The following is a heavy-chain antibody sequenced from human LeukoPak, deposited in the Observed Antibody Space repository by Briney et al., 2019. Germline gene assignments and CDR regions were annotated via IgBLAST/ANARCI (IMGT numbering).Heavy chain of an antibody. CDR1: GFTFSTYY. V-gene: IGHV3-7*01. CDR3: ARWLYNSGWAIDY. J-gene: IGHJ4*02. Sequence: AGGSLGLSCTASGFTFSTYYMAWVRQAPGKGLEWVANIRQDGSGKFCADSVKGRFTISRDNAKNSLFLQMNSLRAEDTAVYFCARWLYNSGWAIDYWGQGTLVTVSS. CDR2: IRQDGSGK. D-gene: IGHD6-19*01.